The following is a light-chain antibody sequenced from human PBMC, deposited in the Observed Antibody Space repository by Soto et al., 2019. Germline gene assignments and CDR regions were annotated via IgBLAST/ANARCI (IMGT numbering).Light chain of an antibody. V-gene: IGKV1-27*01. Sequence: DIQMTQSPSALSASVGDRGTITCRASLPISNYLVWYQQKPGKIPNLLIYAASTLQAGVPSRFSGSGSGTDFTLNIRSLQPEDVGAYYCQKYNSAPLTFGGVTKMDIK. CDR1: LPISNY. CDR2: AAS. CDR3: QKYNSAPLT. J-gene: IGKJ4*01.